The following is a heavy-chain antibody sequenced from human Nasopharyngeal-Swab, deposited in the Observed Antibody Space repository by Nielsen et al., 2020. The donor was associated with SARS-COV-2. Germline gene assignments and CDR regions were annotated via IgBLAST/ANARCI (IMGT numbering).Heavy chain of an antibody. CDR3: ARGRDFSFDS. J-gene: IGHJ4*02. CDR2: TLYRSKWYN. D-gene: IGHD3-3*01. V-gene: IGHV6-1*01. CDR1: GDSVSSHSAG. Sequence: SQTLSLTCAISGDSVSSHSAGWNWIRQSPSRGLEWLGRTLYRSKWYNDYAESVKSRIADNPDTSKSQFSLQLNSVTPEDTAVYYCARGRDFSFDSWGQGTLVTASS.